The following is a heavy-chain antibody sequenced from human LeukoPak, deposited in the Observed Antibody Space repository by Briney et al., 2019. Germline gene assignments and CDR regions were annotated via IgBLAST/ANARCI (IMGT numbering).Heavy chain of an antibody. J-gene: IGHJ4*02. CDR2: ISGSDHSS. V-gene: IGHV3-23*01. CDR1: GFSFSNYA. Sequence: PGGSLRLSCAASGFSFSNYAMSWVRQAPGKGLEWVSGISGSDHSSYYADSVKGRFTISRDNSKNTLWLQMNSLRAEDTAVYYCAKVTYYDFWSGPTGLDYWGQGTLVTVSS. D-gene: IGHD3-3*01. CDR3: AKVTYYDFWSGPTGLDY.